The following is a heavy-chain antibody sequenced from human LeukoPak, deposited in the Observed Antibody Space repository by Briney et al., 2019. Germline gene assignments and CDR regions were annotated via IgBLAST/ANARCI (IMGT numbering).Heavy chain of an antibody. CDR2: IYYSGST. D-gene: IGHD2-8*01. CDR3: ARNNTLTMYPRGGENKGFDY. J-gene: IGHJ4*02. CDR1: GGSISSSSYY. Sequence: SETLSLTCTVSGGSISSSSYYWAWIRQPPGKGLEWLGSIYYSGSTHYNPSLKSRVTISVDTSKNEFSLKLPSVTAADTAVYYCARNNTLTMYPRGGENKGFDYWGQGTLVTVSS. V-gene: IGHV4-39*01.